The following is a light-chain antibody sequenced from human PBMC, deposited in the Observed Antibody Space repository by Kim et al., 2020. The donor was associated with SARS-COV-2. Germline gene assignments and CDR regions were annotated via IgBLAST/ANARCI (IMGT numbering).Light chain of an antibody. J-gene: IGKJ2*01. CDR3: QQYNSYPYT. CDR2: EAS. Sequence: SASVGDRVTITCRASQSISSWLAWYQQKPGKAPKLLIHEASSLESGVPSRFSGSGSGTEFTLTISSLQPDDFATYYCQQYNSYPYTFGQGTKLEI. V-gene: IGKV1-5*01. CDR1: QSISSW.